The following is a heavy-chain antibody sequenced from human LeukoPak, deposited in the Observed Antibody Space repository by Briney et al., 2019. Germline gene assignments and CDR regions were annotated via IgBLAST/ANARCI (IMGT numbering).Heavy chain of an antibody. V-gene: IGHV3-53*01. J-gene: IGHJ4*02. CDR1: GFTVSSNH. CDR3: ARAWAPAGLYFDY. Sequence: GGSLRLSCAASGFTVSSNHMIWVRQAPGKGLKWVSVIYSGGSTYYTDSVKGRFIISRDNSRNTLYLQMNNLRAEDTAVYYCARAWAPAGLYFDYWGQGTLVTVSS. CDR2: IYSGGST. D-gene: IGHD6-13*01.